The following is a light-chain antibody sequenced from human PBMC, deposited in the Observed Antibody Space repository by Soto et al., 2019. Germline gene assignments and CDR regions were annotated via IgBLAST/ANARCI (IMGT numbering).Light chain of an antibody. J-gene: IGLJ2*01. Sequence: SVLTQPPSASGSPGQSVTISCTGTSSDVGGYNYVSWYQQNPGKAPKLMIYEVSKRPSGVPDRFSGSKSGNTASLTVSGLQAEDEADYYCSSYAGSNNLVFGGGTQLTVL. CDR3: SSYAGSNNLV. V-gene: IGLV2-8*01. CDR2: EVS. CDR1: SSDVGGYNY.